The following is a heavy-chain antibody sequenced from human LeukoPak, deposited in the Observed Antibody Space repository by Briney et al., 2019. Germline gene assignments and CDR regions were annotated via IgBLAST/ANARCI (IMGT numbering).Heavy chain of an antibody. CDR2: INPNSGGT. D-gene: IGHD6-13*01. CDR1: GYTFTGYY. Sequence: ASVKVSCKASGYTFTGYYMHWVRQAPGQGLEWMGWINPNSGGTNYAQKFQGWVTMTRDTSISTAYMELSRLRSDDTAVYYCARDRVAAGYDAFDIWGQGTMVTVSS. CDR3: ARDRVAAGYDAFDI. J-gene: IGHJ3*02. V-gene: IGHV1-2*04.